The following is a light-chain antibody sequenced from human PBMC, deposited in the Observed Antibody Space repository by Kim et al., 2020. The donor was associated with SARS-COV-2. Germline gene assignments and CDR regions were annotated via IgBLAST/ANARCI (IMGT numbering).Light chain of an antibody. Sequence: GQSITISCTGTSSDIGSYNLVSWYQQHPGKAPKLMIYEVSKRPSGVSNRFSGSKSGSTASLTISGLQAEDEADYYCCSYAGSSTWVFGGGTKLTVL. J-gene: IGLJ3*02. CDR2: EVS. CDR3: CSYAGSSTWV. V-gene: IGLV2-23*02. CDR1: SSDIGSYNL.